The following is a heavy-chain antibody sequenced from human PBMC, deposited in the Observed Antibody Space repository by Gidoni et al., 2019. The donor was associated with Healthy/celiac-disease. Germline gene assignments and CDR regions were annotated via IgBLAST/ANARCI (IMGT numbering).Heavy chain of an antibody. D-gene: IGHD6-13*01. Sequence: QVQLVESGGGVVQPGRSLSLSCAASGFTCSSYGMPWVRQAPGKGLEGGAVIWEDGSNKYVADSVKGRFTISRDNSKNTLYLQMNSLRAEDTAVYYCARERLAAASLDYNYGLDVWGQGTTVTVFS. J-gene: IGHJ6*02. CDR2: IWEDGSNK. CDR1: GFTCSSYG. CDR3: ARERLAAASLDYNYGLDV. V-gene: IGHV3-33*01.